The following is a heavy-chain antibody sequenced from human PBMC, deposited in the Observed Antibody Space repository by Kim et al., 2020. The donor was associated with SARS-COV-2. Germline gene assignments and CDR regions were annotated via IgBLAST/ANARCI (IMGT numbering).Heavy chain of an antibody. D-gene: IGHD2-21*02. V-gene: IGHV3-23*01. J-gene: IGHJ6*02. CDR3: ANTPLLVYYYGIDV. CDR2: ISGSGNST. Sequence: GGSLRLSCTASGFTFNNYAMNWVRQGPGKGLEWVASISGSGNSTYYADSVKGRFTISRDNSKNTLFLQMNRLRVEDTALYYCANTPLLVYYYGIDVWGHGTTVTVSS. CDR1: GFTFNNYA.